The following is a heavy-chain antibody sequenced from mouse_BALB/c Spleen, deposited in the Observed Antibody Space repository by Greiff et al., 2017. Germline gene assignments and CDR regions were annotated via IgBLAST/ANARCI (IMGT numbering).Heavy chain of an antibody. Sequence: EVKLQESGGDLVKPGGSLKLSCAASGFTFSSYGMSWVRQTPEKRLEWVAYISSGGGSTYYPDTVKGRFTISRDNAKNTLYLQMSSLKSEDTAMYYCARHQYGNYEDAMDYWGQGTSVTVSS. CDR1: GFTFSSYG. D-gene: IGHD2-10*02. CDR3: ARHQYGNYEDAMDY. J-gene: IGHJ4*01. CDR2: ISSGGGST. V-gene: IGHV5-12-1*01.